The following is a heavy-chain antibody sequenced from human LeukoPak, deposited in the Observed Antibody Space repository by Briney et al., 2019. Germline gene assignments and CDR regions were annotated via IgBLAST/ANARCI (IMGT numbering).Heavy chain of an antibody. CDR2: IKQDGSEK. CDR1: GFTFSSYW. CDR3: ASSSYYYGSGAPFDY. V-gene: IGHV3-7*01. J-gene: IGHJ4*02. D-gene: IGHD3-10*01. Sequence: GGSLRLSCAASGFTFSSYWMSWVRQAPGKGLEWVANIKQDGSEKYYVDSVKGRFTISRDNAKNSLYLQMNSLRAEDTAVYYCASSSYYYGSGAPFDYWGQGTLVTVSS.